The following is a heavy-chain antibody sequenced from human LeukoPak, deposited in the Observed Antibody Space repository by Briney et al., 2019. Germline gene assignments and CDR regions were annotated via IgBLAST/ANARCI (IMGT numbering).Heavy chain of an antibody. Sequence: GASVKVSCKASGYTFTSYYMHWVRQAPGQGLEWMGIINPSGGSTSYAQKFQGRVTMTRDTSTSTVCMELSSLRSEDTAVYYCAREWVIEMATMYAFDIWGQGTMVTVSS. CDR3: AREWVIEMATMYAFDI. D-gene: IGHD5-24*01. V-gene: IGHV1-46*01. CDR2: INPSGGST. J-gene: IGHJ3*02. CDR1: GYTFTSYY.